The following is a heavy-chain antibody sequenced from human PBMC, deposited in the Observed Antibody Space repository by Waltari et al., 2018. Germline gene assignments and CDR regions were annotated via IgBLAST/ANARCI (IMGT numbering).Heavy chain of an antibody. CDR3: AKAGGSWIRLAGLSEY. D-gene: IGHD2-15*01. J-gene: IGHJ4*02. CDR2: ISANGGVT. V-gene: IGHV3-23*01. Sequence: EVQLLESGGGLVQPGGSLSLSCPASGFTFSVYAMSWVRQAPRQGLEWVSAISANGGVTYYADSVKGRFTISRDNSKNTLYLQMDSLRADDTAVYYCAKAGGSWIRLAGLSEYWGQGTLVTVSS. CDR1: GFTFSVYA.